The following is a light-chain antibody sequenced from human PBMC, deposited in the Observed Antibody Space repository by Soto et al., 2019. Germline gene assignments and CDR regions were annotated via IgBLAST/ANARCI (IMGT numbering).Light chain of an antibody. CDR3: CSYEDSSIFHLV. CDR2: KGS. J-gene: IGLJ2*01. Sequence: QSALTQPASVSGTPGQTITISCTGTSSDVGRYNLVCWYQQQPGKAPKVIIYKGSKRPSGVSNRFSGSKSGNTASLTIAGLQAEDEADYYCCSYEDSSIFHLVFGGGTKVTVL. CDR1: SSDVGRYNL. V-gene: IGLV2-23*03.